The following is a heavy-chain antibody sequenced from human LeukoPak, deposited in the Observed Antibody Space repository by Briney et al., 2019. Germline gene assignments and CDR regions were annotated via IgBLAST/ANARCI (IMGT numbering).Heavy chain of an antibody. J-gene: IGHJ4*02. V-gene: IGHV4-39*01. CDR3: ARLEWQPSLDY. Sequence: SETLSLTCTVSGGSIRSSSYYWGWIRQPPGKGLEWIGSIYYSGSAYNNPSHKSRVTISVDTSKNQFSLKLSSVTAADTAVYYCARLEWQPSLDYWGQGTLVIVSS. CDR2: IYYSGSA. CDR1: GGSIRSSSYY. D-gene: IGHD3-3*01.